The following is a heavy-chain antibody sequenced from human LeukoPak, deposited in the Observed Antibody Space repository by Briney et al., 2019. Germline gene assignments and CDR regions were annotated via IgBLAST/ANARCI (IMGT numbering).Heavy chain of an antibody. CDR3: ARGAIVGANFDY. CDR2: ITTDGSGT. V-gene: IGHV3-74*01. Sequence: GGSLRLSCADSGFTFGRYWMHWVRQAPGKGLVWVSHITTDGSGTSYADSVKGRFTISRDIAKNTLYLQMNSLRAEDTAVYYCARGAIVGANFDYWGQGTLVTVSS. CDR1: GFTFGRYW. D-gene: IGHD1-26*01. J-gene: IGHJ4*02.